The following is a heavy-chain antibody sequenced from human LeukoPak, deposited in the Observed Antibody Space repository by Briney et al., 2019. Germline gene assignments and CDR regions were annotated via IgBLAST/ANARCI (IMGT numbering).Heavy chain of an antibody. V-gene: IGHV3-23*01. D-gene: IGHD4-11*01. J-gene: IGHJ4*02. CDR1: GFTFSSYA. CDR2: ISGSGGST. Sequence: PGGSLRLSCAASGFTFSSYAMSWVRQAPGKGLEWVSGISGSGGSTYYADSVKGRFTISRDNSKNMLYLQMNSLRAEDTAVYYCAKKDYSNYAFDYWGQGTLVTVSS. CDR3: AKKDYSNYAFDY.